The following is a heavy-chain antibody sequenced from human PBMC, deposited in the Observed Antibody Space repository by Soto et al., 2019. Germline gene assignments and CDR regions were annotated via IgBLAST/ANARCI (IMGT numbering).Heavy chain of an antibody. CDR2: INPSGGST. Sequence: ASVKVSCKASGYTFTSYYMHWVRQAPGQGLEWMGIINPSGGSTSYAQKFQGRVTMTRDTSTSTAYMELRSLRSDDTAVYYCARGRYYDFWSGYFSGSVAFDIWGQGTMVTVPS. CDR1: GYTFTSYY. CDR3: ARGRYYDFWSGYFSGSVAFDI. J-gene: IGHJ3*02. V-gene: IGHV1-46*01. D-gene: IGHD3-3*01.